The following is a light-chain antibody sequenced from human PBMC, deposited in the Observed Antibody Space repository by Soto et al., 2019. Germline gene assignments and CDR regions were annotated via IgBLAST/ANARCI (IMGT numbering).Light chain of an antibody. CDR2: DVS. Sequence: QSALTQPPSASGSPGQSVTISCTGTSSDVGNYNYVSWYQQYPGKAPKLMIYDVSRRPSGVPDRFSGSKSGNTASLTVSGLQAEDEAEYYCSSYAASNTVIFGGGTKLTVL. CDR1: SSDVGNYNY. V-gene: IGLV2-8*01. CDR3: SSYAASNTVI. J-gene: IGLJ2*01.